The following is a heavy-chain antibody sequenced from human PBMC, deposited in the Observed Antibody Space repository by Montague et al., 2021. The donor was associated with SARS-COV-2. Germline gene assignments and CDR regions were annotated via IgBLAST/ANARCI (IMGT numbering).Heavy chain of an antibody. CDR1: SDSIGGYY. CDR3: ARGAPKFGSASYYNEDYFDF. CDR2: IYYSGST. Sequence: SETLSLTCTVSSDSIGGYYWSWIRQPPGKGLQWIGYIYYSGSTHYNPSLKSRVTISVDTSKNQFSLKLSSVTAADTAVYYCARGAPKFGSASYYNEDYFDFWGQGALVTVSS. D-gene: IGHD3-10*01. J-gene: IGHJ4*02. V-gene: IGHV4-59*01.